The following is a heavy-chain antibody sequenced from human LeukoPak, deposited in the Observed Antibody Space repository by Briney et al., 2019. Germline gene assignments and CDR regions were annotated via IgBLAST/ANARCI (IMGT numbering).Heavy chain of an antibody. D-gene: IGHD1-26*01. J-gene: IGHJ4*02. CDR3: AASSYKWELLSGVDY. CDR1: GFTFSSYS. CDR2: ISSSSSYI. Sequence: PGGSLRLSCADSGFTFSSYSMNWVRQAPGKGLEWVSSISSSSSYIYYADSVKGRFTISRDNAKNSLYLQMNSLRAEDTAVYYCAASSYKWELLSGVDYWGQGTLVTVSS. V-gene: IGHV3-21*01.